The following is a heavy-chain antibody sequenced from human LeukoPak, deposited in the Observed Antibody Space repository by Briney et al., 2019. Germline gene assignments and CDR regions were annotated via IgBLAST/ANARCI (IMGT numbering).Heavy chain of an antibody. J-gene: IGHJ4*02. CDR2: IYFSGGT. V-gene: IGHV4-39*01. D-gene: IGHD3-10*01. CDR3: ARLLLLWFGEPDY. Sequence: SETLSLTCTASGDSISSSNCYWGWIRQPPGKGLEWIGSIYFSGGTYYNASLKSRVTISVDTSKNQFSLKLSSVTAADTAVYYCARLLLLWFGEPDYWGQGTVVTVSS. CDR1: GDSISSSNCY.